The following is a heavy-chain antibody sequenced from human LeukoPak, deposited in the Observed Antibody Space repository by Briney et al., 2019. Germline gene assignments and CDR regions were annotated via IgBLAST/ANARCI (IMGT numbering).Heavy chain of an antibody. Sequence: GGSLRLSCAASGFTFSSYSMNWVRQAPGKGLEWVSSISSSSGYIYYADSVKGRFTISRDNAQNSLYLQMNSLRAEDTAVYSCAVFDMTVVDITPWGQGTLVTVSS. CDR1: GFTFSSYS. V-gene: IGHV3-21*01. J-gene: IGHJ5*02. CDR3: AVFDMTVVDITP. CDR2: ISSSSGYI. D-gene: IGHD3-22*01.